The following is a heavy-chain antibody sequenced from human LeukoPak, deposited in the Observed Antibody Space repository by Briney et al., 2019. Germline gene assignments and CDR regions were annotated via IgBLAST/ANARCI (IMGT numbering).Heavy chain of an antibody. Sequence: SETLSLTCTVSGGSISSNNWSWIRQSPGQGMERDGHAYKSGSTNCNNSIKSRVTISVDASKNQFSLKMSSVAAADTAVYYCARSSESYDSSGYYSYYFDYWGQGTLVTVSS. CDR2: AYKSGST. CDR3: ARSSESYDSSGYYSYYFDY. J-gene: IGHJ4*02. V-gene: IGHV4-59*01. D-gene: IGHD3-22*01. CDR1: GGSISSNN.